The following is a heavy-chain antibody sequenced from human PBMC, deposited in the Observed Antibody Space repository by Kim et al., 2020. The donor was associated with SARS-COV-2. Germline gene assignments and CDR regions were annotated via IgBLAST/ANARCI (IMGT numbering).Heavy chain of an antibody. J-gene: IGHJ6*02. V-gene: IGHV6-1*01. CDR3: ARDVAAAGPVYYYYYYGMDV. CDR2: TYYRSKWYN. D-gene: IGHD6-13*01. CDR1: GDSVSSNSAA. Sequence: SQTLSLTCAISGDSVSSNSAAWNWIRQSPSRGLEWLGRTYYRSKWYNDYAVSVKSRITINPDTSKNQFSLQLNSVTPEDTAVYYCARDVAAAGPVYYYYYYGMDVWGQGTTVTVSS.